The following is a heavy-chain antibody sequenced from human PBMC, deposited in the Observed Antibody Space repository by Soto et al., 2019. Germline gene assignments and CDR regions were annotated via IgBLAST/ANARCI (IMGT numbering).Heavy chain of an antibody. CDR3: ARGPSGDKVDY. Sequence: QVQLQESGPGLVKPSHTLSLTCIVSGGSISNVNDCWSWIRQRPDKGLEWIGHIYSGGSIYNNPSPQSRVTILVDTTTNQFSLQLSSVSAADTAVYYVARGPSGDKVDYWGQGTLVTVPP. J-gene: IGHJ4*02. CDR2: IYSGGSI. CDR1: GGSISNVNDC. V-gene: IGHV4-30-4*01. D-gene: IGHD7-27*01.